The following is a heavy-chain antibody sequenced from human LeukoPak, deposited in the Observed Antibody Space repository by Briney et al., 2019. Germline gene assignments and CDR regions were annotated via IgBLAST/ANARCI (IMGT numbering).Heavy chain of an antibody. V-gene: IGHV5-51*01. CDR2: IFPADSDI. Sequence: GESLKISCQASGYTFVNYWVAWVRQMPGRGLEWMGIIFPADSDIRYSPSFQGHITISVDDSNSVAYLQWNSVKASDTARYYCVAFNWDEAPSFDLWGQGTMVTVSS. J-gene: IGHJ3*01. CDR1: GYTFVNYW. D-gene: IGHD1-1*01. CDR3: VAFNWDEAPSFDL.